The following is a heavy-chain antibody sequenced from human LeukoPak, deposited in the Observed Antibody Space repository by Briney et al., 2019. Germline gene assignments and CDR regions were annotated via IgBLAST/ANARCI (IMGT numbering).Heavy chain of an antibody. CDR3: AKRGVVIRVILVGFHKEAYYFDS. V-gene: IGHV3-23*01. CDR1: GFTFGSYE. Sequence: GGSLRLSCAASGFTFGSYEMNWVRQAPGKGLEWVAGISDSGGRTKYADSVKGRFTISRDNPKNTLYLQMNSLRAEDTAVYFCAKRGVVIRVILVGFHKEAYYFDSWGQGALVTVSS. J-gene: IGHJ4*02. CDR2: ISDSGGRT. D-gene: IGHD3-22*01.